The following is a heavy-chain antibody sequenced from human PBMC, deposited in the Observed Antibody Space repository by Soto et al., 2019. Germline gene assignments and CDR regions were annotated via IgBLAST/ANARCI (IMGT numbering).Heavy chain of an antibody. CDR1: GFSLSTSGVG. CDR2: IYWDDDK. Sequence: SGPTLVNPTQTLTLTCTFSGFSLSTSGVGVGWIRQPPGKALEWLALIYWDDDKRYSPSLKSRLTITKDTSKNQVVLTMTNMDPVDTATYYCAHRGGEYSSSSFWFDPWGQGTLVTVSS. D-gene: IGHD6-6*01. CDR3: AHRGGEYSSSSFWFDP. J-gene: IGHJ5*02. V-gene: IGHV2-5*02.